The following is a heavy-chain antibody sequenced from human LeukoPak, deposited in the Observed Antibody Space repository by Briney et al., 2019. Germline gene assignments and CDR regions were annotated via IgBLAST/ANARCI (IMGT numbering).Heavy chain of an antibody. CDR2: ITSTGTTT. V-gene: IGHV1-46*01. CDR3: ATEYVRTHYFDW. D-gene: IGHD3-16*01. Sequence: ASVKVSCKASGYTFTGYYVHWVRQAPGQGLEWMGIITSTGTTTICAQKFQGRVTMTRDTSTSTVYMDLSSLRSDDTAVYYCATEYVRTHYFDWWGQGTLVTVSS. J-gene: IGHJ4*02. CDR1: GYTFTGYY.